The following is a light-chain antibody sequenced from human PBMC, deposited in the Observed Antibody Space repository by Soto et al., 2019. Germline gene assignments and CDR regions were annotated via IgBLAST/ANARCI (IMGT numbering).Light chain of an antibody. J-gene: IGLJ2*01. Sequence: QSALTQPASVSGSPGQSITISCTGTRSDVGAYNYVSWYQRHPGKGPKLLIYEVSNRPSGVSSRFSGSKSGNTASLTISGLQAQDEADYYCSSWTGSGRVFGGGTKLTVL. CDR3: SSWTGSGRV. V-gene: IGLV2-14*01. CDR1: RSDVGAYNY. CDR2: EVS.